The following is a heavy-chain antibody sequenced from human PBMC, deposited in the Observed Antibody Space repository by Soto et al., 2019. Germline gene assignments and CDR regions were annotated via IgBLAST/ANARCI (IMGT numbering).Heavy chain of an antibody. D-gene: IGHD6-19*01. CDR1: GFPFTKYG. Sequence: PGGSLRLSCAASGFPFTKYGIHWVRQAPGKGLEWATLVSYDGRKKYYADSVSGRFTIPRDDSNNSVYLQMNSLRFDDTAVYYCAREANGWSYFDYWGQGTLVTVSS. CDR2: VSYDGRKK. V-gene: IGHV3-33*01. CDR3: AREANGWSYFDY. J-gene: IGHJ4*02.